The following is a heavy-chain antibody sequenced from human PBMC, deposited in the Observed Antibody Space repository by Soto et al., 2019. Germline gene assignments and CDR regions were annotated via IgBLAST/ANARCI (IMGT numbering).Heavy chain of an antibody. V-gene: IGHV3-66*01. CDR3: ARFGSGSYHDAFDI. J-gene: IGHJ3*02. Sequence: PGGSLRLSCAASGFTVSSNYMSWVRQAPGKGLEWVSVIYSGGSTYYADSVKGRFTISRDNSKNTLYLQMNSLRAEDTAVYYCARFGSGSYHDAFDIWGQGTMVTVSS. CDR2: IYSGGST. D-gene: IGHD3-10*01. CDR1: GFTVSSNY.